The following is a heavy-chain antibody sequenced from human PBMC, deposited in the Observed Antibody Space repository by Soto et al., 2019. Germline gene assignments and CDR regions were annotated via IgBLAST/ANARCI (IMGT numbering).Heavy chain of an antibody. CDR1: GGSISSGGYY. Sequence: SETLSLTCTVSGGSISSGGYYWSWIRRHPGKGLEWIGYIYYSGSTYYNPSLKSRVTISVDTSKNQFSLKLSSVTAADTAVYYCARDLGYGDAYAFDIWGQGTMVTVSS. CDR2: IYYSGST. J-gene: IGHJ3*02. CDR3: ARDLGYGDAYAFDI. D-gene: IGHD4-17*01. V-gene: IGHV4-31*03.